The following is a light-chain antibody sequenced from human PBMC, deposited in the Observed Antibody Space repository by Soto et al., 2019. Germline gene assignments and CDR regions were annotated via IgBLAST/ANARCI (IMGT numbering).Light chain of an antibody. CDR1: QSVLYSSTNKNH. CDR2: WAS. Sequence: DIVMTQSPDSLAVSLGERATINCRSSQSVLYSSTNKNHLAWYQQKPGHPPKLLIYWASTRESGVPGRFSGSGSGTDFILTISSLQAEDVAVYYCQQYYTTPRTFGQGTKLEIK. V-gene: IGKV4-1*01. J-gene: IGKJ2*01. CDR3: QQYYTTPRT.